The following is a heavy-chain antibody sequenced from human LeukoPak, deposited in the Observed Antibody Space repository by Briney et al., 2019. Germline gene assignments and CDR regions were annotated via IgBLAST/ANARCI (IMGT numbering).Heavy chain of an antibody. D-gene: IGHD4-17*01. CDR2: ISYDGNIK. J-gene: IGHJ4*02. V-gene: IGHV3-30*03. CDR3: GREDGDYETSDY. Sequence: GGSLRLSCAASGFTFSDYGIHWVRQAPGKGLKWLGFISYDGNIKYEDSVKGRFTISRDNSKNTLYLQMNSLRAEDTAMYYCGREDGDYETSDYWGQGTLVTVSS. CDR1: GFTFSDYG.